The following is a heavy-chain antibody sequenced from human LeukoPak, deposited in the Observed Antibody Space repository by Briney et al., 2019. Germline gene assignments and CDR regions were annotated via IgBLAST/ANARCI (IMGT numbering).Heavy chain of an antibody. CDR2: ISSSTSTI. D-gene: IGHD1-7*01. J-gene: IGHJ4*02. Sequence: GRSLRLSCAASGFTFSSYSMNWVRQAPGKGLEWVSYISSSTSTIYYADSAKGRFTISRDNAKNTLYLQMNSLRAEDTAVYYCTRGGTTLDYWGQGTLVTVSS. V-gene: IGHV3-48*04. CDR3: TRGGTTLDY. CDR1: GFTFSSYS.